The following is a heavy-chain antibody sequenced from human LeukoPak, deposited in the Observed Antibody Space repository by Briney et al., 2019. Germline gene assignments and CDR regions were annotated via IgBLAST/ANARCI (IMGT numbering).Heavy chain of an antibody. CDR1: GFTFSGYS. Sequence: GGSLRLSCAASGFTFSGYSMNWVRQAPGKGLEWVSSIGSSSSYIFYADSLKGRFTISRDNSKNTLYLQMNSLRAEDTAVYYCARGKLLWFGEGYGMDVWGKGTTVTVSS. J-gene: IGHJ6*04. D-gene: IGHD3-10*01. V-gene: IGHV3-21*04. CDR2: IGSSSSYI. CDR3: ARGKLLWFGEGYGMDV.